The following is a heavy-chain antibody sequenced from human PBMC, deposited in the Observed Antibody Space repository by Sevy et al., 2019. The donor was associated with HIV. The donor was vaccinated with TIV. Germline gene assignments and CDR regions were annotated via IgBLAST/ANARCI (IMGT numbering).Heavy chain of an antibody. CDR1: GGSISSSSYY. Sequence: SETLSLTCTVSGGSISSSSYYWGWIRQPPGKGLEWIGSIYYSVSTYYNPSLKSRVTISVDTSKNQFSLKLSSVTAADTAVYYCARQTSGPPGDPWGQGTLVTVSS. V-gene: IGHV4-39*01. CDR3: ARQTSGPPGDP. CDR2: IYYSVST. J-gene: IGHJ5*02.